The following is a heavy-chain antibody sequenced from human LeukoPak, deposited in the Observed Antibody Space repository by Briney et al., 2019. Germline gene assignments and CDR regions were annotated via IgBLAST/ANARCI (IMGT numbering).Heavy chain of an antibody. CDR2: IYSGGST. CDR3: ATLGSHDYSNYVDY. J-gene: IGHJ4*02. V-gene: IGHV3-53*01. D-gene: IGHD4-11*01. CDR1: GFTVSSNY. Sequence: PGGSLRLSCAASGFTVSSNYMSWVRQAPGKGLEWVSVIYSGGSTYYADSVKGRFTISRDNSKNTLYLQMNSLRAEDTAVYYCATLGSHDYSNYVDYWGQGTLVTVSS.